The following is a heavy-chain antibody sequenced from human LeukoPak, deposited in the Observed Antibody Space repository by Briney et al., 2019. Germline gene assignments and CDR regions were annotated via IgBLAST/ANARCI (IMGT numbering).Heavy chain of an antibody. D-gene: IGHD3-10*01. CDR1: GFTFDFYA. CDR2: MSYDGRYR. CDR3: ARVGDHFHWYLDL. J-gene: IGHJ2*01. Sequence: GTSLRLSCTTSGFTFDFYAMHWVRQAPGKGLEWVAVMSYDGRYRYYADSAKGRFTISRGSSKNILFLQMNNLRAEDTAVYYCARVGDHFHWYLDLWGRGTLVTVSS. V-gene: IGHV3-33*05.